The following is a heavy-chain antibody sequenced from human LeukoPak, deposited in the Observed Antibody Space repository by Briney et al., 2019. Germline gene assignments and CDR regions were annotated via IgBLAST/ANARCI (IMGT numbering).Heavy chain of an antibody. CDR1: GFTFSSYS. CDR2: ITASGTAM. D-gene: IGHD1-26*01. Sequence: GGSLRLSCAASGFTFSSYSMNWVRQAPGKGLEWVSHITASGTAMFCADSVKGRFTISRDNAKNSLYLQMNSLRDEDTAVYYCASSGSYRFDYWGQGTLVTVSS. J-gene: IGHJ4*02. CDR3: ASSGSYRFDY. V-gene: IGHV3-48*02.